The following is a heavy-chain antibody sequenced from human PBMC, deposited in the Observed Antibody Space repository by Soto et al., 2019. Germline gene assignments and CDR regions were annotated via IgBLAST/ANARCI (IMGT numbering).Heavy chain of an antibody. CDR3: AHKGPEDWPLDY. J-gene: IGHJ4*02. V-gene: IGHV2-5*02. CDR2: IYWDDSK. Sequence: QITLKESGPTLVRPTQTLTLTCAFSGFSLSTSGVGVGWIRQPPGKALEWLAVIYWDDSKHYSPSLRSRLTITIDSSKNQVVLTMTYMDPMDTGTYYCAHKGPEDWPLDYWGQGTLVTVSS. D-gene: IGHD3-9*01. CDR1: GFSLSTSGVG.